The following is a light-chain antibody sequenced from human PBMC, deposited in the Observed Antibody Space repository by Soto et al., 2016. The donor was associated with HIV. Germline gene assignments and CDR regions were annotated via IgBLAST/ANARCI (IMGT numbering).Light chain of an antibody. CDR2: KAS. Sequence: DIQMTQSPSTLSASVGDRVTITCRASQSISSWVAWYQQKPGKAPNLLIYKASNLESGVPSRFSGGGSGTEFTLTISSLQLDDFATYYCQQYQTEEGTFGQGTTVEIK. J-gene: IGKJ1*01. CDR3: QQYQTEEGT. V-gene: IGKV1-5*03. CDR1: QSISSW.